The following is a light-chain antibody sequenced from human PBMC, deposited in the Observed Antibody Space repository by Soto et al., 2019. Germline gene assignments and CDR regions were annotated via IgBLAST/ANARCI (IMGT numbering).Light chain of an antibody. J-gene: IGKJ5*01. Sequence: EIVLTQSPGTLSLSPGERATLSCMASQSVSSSYLAWYQQKPGQAPRLLIYGVFNRATGIPARFSGSGSGTDFTLTISSLEPENSAVYYCQQRNVWPPVTFGQGTRLEIK. V-gene: IGKV3D-20*02. CDR1: QSVSSSY. CDR2: GVF. CDR3: QQRNVWPPVT.